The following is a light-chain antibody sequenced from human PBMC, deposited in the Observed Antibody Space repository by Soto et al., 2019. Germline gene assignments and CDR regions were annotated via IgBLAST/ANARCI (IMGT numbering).Light chain of an antibody. CDR1: QSLSSGF. Sequence: ESVLAQSPGTLSLSPGESGTLSCRASQSLSSGFLAWYQQRPGQAPRLLIYAASSRATGIPDRFSGTGSGTDFTLTISRLEPEDFAVYYCQQFASLPRTFGQGTKV. V-gene: IGKV3-20*01. J-gene: IGKJ1*01. CDR2: AAS. CDR3: QQFASLPRT.